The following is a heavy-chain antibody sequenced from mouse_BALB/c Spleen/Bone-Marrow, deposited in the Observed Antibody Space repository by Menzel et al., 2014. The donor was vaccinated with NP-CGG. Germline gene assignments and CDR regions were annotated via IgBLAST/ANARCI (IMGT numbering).Heavy chain of an antibody. CDR3: AKSVSLRAMDY. V-gene: IGHV1-39*01. CDR1: GYSFTGYN. CDR2: IDPYYGGT. D-gene: IGHD6-2*01. Sequence: EVKLVESGPELEKPGASVKISCKASGYSFTGYNMIWVKQSNGKSLEWIGDIDPYYGGTSYNQKFKGKATLTVDKSSSTAYMQLKSLTSEDSAVYYCAKSVSLRAMDYWGQGTSVSVSS. J-gene: IGHJ4*01.